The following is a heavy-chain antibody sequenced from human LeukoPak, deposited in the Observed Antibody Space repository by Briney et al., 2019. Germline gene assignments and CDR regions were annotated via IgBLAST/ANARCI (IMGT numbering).Heavy chain of an antibody. CDR1: GGTFSSYA. D-gene: IGHD5-24*01. V-gene: IGHV1-69*05. CDR2: IIPIFGTA. J-gene: IGHJ4*02. Sequence: SVKVSCKASGGTFSSYAISWVRQAPGQGLEWMGGIIPIFGTANYAQKFQGRVTITTDESTSTAYMELSSLRSEDTAVYYCARDRRDGYNSPFDYWGQGTLATVSS. CDR3: ARDRRDGYNSPFDY.